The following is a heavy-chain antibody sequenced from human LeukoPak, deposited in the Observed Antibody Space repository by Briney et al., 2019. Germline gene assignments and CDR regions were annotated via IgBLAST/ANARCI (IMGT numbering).Heavy chain of an antibody. CDR1: GFTFSNAW. V-gene: IGHV3-48*01. J-gene: IGHJ4*02. CDR3: ARRRTV. CDR2: ISSSSSTI. Sequence: GGSLRLSCATSGFTFSNAWMNWVRQAPGKGLEWVSYISSSSSTIYYADSVKGRFTISRDNAKNSLYLQMNSLRAEDTAVYYCARRRTVWGQGTLVTVSS.